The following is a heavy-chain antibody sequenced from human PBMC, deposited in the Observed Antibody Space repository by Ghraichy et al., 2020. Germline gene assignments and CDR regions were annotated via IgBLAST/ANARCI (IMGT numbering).Heavy chain of an antibody. J-gene: IGHJ4*02. CDR1: GGSFSGYY. D-gene: IGHD6-19*01. Sequence: SETLSLTCAVYGGSFSGYYWSWIRQPPGKGLEWIGEINHSGSTNYNPSLKSRVTISVDTSKNQFSLKLSSVTAADTAVYYCAREVLYRQWLVSPARPTRYYFDYWGQGTLVTVSS. CDR3: AREVLYRQWLVSPARPTRYYFDY. V-gene: IGHV4-34*01. CDR2: INHSGST.